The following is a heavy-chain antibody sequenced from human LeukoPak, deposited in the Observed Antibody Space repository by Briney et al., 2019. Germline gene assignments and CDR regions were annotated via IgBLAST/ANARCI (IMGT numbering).Heavy chain of an antibody. CDR2: IYYSGST. D-gene: IGHD2-2*01. J-gene: IGHJ4*02. Sequence: PSETLSLTCTVSGGSISSYYWSWIRQPPGKGREWIGYIYYSGSTNYNPSLKSRVTISADTSKNQFSLKLSSVTAADTAVYYCARQHCSSTSCYLHYWGQGALVTISS. V-gene: IGHV4-59*08. CDR3: ARQHCSSTSCYLHY. CDR1: GGSISSYY.